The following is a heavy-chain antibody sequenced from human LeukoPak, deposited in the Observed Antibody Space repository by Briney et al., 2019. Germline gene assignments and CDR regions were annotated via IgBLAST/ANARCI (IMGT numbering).Heavy chain of an antibody. CDR2: ISAYNGNT. D-gene: IGHD2-2*02. CDR1: GYTFTSYG. V-gene: IGHV1-18*01. Sequence: ASVKVSCKASGYTFTSYGISWVRQAPGQGLEWMGWISAYNGNTTYAQKLQGRVTMTTDTSTSTAYMELRSLRSDDTAVYYCARVGYCSSTSCYRVGWFDPRGQGTLVTVSS. CDR3: ARVGYCSSTSCYRVGWFDP. J-gene: IGHJ5*02.